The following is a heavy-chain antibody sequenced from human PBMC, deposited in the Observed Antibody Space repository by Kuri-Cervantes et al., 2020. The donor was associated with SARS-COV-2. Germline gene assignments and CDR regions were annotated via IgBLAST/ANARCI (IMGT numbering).Heavy chain of an antibody. Sequence: GESLKISCAASGFTFSDYYMSWIRLAPGKGLEWVSYISSSGSTIYYADSVKGRFTITRDNAKNSLYLQMNSLRAEDTAVYYCARANVVVPAAMGFDPWGQGTLVTVSS. J-gene: IGHJ5*02. D-gene: IGHD2-2*01. CDR2: ISSSGSTI. V-gene: IGHV3-11*01. CDR1: GFTFSDYY. CDR3: ARANVVVPAAMGFDP.